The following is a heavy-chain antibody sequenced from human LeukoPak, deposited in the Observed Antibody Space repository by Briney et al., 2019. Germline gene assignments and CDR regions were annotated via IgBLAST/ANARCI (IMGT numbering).Heavy chain of an antibody. CDR2: FDPEDGET. V-gene: IGHV1-24*01. CDR1: GYTLTELS. J-gene: IGHJ4*02. CDR3: ATPVARNYYFDY. Sequence: GASVKVSCKVSGYTLTELSMLWVRQAPGKGLEWMGGFDPEDGETIYAQKFQGRVTMTEDTSTDTAYMELSSLRSEDTAVYYCATPVARNYYFDYWGQGTLVTVSS. D-gene: IGHD5-12*01.